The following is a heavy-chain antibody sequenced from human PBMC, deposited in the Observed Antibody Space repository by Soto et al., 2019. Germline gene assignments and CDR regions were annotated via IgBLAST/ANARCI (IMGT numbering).Heavy chain of an antibody. V-gene: IGHV1-18*01. J-gene: IGHJ6*02. CDR2: VSPYDGYT. CDR1: GYTFSSYG. CDR3: AKDRPSGSRPYYPGMDV. Sequence: ASVKVSCKASGYTFSSYGINWVRQAPGQGFEWLGWVSPYDGYTNYADSVKGRFTISRDNSKNTLYLQMNSLRAEDTAVYYCAKDRPSGSRPYYPGMDVWGQGTTVTRSS. D-gene: IGHD1-26*01.